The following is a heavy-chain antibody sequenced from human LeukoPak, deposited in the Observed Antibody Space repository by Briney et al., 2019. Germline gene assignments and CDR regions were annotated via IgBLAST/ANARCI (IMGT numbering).Heavy chain of an antibody. J-gene: IGHJ4*02. Sequence: GGSLRLSCAASGFTFSSYAMSWVRQAPGKGLEWVSYISSSGSTIYYADSVKGRFTISRDNAKNSLYLQMNSLRAEDTAVYYCAREVRYYFDYWGQGTLVTVSS. CDR3: AREVRYYFDY. V-gene: IGHV3-48*03. D-gene: IGHD2-21*01. CDR2: ISSSGSTI. CDR1: GFTFSSYA.